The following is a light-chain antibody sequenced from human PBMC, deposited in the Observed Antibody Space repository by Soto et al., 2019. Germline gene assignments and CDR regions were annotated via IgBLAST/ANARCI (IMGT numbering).Light chain of an antibody. CDR2: DVN. CDR1: SSDVGGYHY. V-gene: IGLV2-11*01. J-gene: IGLJ2*01. CDR3: CSYAGSYTLV. Sequence: QSALTQPRSVSGSPGQSVTLSCTGTSSDVGGYHYVSWYQHHPGKAPKIIIYDVNKRPSGVPDRFSGSKSGNTGSLTISGLQTEDEAAYYCCSYAGSYTLVFGGGTKVTVL.